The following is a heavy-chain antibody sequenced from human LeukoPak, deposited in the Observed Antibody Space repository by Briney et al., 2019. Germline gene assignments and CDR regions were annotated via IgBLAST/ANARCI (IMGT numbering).Heavy chain of an antibody. V-gene: IGHV3-30*02. CDR1: GFNLNSYA. J-gene: IGHJ4*02. CDR2: IRHDETNS. CDR3: AKEYTPSSPLGELDS. Sequence: PGGSLRLSCAVSGFNLNSYAMHWVRQAPGKGLEWVAVIRHDETNSFYAGSVQGRFTISRDTSKKLLYLQMNSLRVEDTAVYYCAKEYTPSSPLGELDSWGQGTLFTVSS. D-gene: IGHD6-6*01.